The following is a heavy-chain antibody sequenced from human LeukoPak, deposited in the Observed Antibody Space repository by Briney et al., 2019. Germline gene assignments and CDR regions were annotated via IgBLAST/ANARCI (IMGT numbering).Heavy chain of an antibody. D-gene: IGHD5-12*01. CDR3: AKSYNGYQTKPDY. CDR2: ISNSGGRT. Sequence: GGSLRLSCAASGFTFSSYAMSWVRQAPGKGLEWVSSISNSGGRTFYTDSVKGRFTISRDNSKITLYLQMNSLRAEDTAVYYWAKSYNGYQTKPDYWGQGTLVTVSS. J-gene: IGHJ4*01. V-gene: IGHV3-23*01. CDR1: GFTFSSYA.